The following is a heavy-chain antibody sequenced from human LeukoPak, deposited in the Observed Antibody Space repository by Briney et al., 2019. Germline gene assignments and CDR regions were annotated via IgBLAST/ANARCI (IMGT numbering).Heavy chain of an antibody. V-gene: IGHV4-38-2*02. CDR3: ARALTTAEPYYYYGMDV. CDR2: IYHSGST. Sequence: SETLSLTCTVSGYSISSGYYWGWIRQPPGKGLEWIGSIYHSGSTYYNPSLKSRVTMSVDTSKNQFSLRLRSVTAADTAVYFCARALTTAEPYYYYGMDVWGQGTTVTVSS. D-gene: IGHD4-17*01. CDR1: GYSISSGYY. J-gene: IGHJ6*02.